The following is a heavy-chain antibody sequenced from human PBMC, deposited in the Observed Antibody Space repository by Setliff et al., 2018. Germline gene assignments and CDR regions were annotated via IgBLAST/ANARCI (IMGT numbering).Heavy chain of an antibody. CDR2: IFLTGST. Sequence: SETLSLTCTVSDDSISSRHYYWNWIRQPVGKGLEWIGHIFLTGSTDYDPSFRSRATISVDNSKNQFSLNLNSVTVADTAVYFCARGVRTGHLDSWGQGTLVNV. D-gene: IGHD1-1*01. CDR3: ARGVRTGHLDS. J-gene: IGHJ4*02. CDR1: DDSISSRHYY. V-gene: IGHV4-61*09.